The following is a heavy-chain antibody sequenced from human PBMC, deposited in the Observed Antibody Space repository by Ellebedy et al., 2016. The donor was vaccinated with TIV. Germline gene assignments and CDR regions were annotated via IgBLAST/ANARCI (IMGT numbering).Heavy chain of an antibody. CDR3: AKDDRSSPWYTGDGDY. D-gene: IGHD6-13*01. J-gene: IGHJ4*02. Sequence: GGSLRLSXAASGFTFSSYAMSWVRQAPGKGLEWVSTISADGGTTYYADSVKGRFSISRDNSKNTLYLQMNSLRAEDAAVYYCAKDDRSSPWYTGDGDYWGQGTLVTVSS. CDR1: GFTFSSYA. V-gene: IGHV3-23*01. CDR2: ISADGGTT.